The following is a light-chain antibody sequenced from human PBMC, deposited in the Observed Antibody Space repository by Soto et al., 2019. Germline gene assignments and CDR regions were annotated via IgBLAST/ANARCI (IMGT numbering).Light chain of an antibody. Sequence: QSALTQPASVSGSPGQSITISCTGTSSDVGGYDYVSWYQQHPGKAPKVMIYEVSNRPSGVSNRFSGSKSGNTASLTISGLQAEDEADDFCSSYTGSSTPFVFGTGTKVTV. CDR1: SSDVGGYDY. J-gene: IGLJ1*01. CDR3: SSYTGSSTPFV. V-gene: IGLV2-14*01. CDR2: EVS.